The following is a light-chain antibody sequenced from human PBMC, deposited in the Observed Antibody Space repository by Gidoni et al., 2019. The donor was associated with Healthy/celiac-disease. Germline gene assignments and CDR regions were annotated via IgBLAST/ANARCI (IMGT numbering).Light chain of an antibody. Sequence: DIQMTQPPSTLSSSVGDRVTITCRASQSISSWLAWYQQKPGKAPKLLIYKASSLESGGPSRFSGSGSGTEFTLTSSSLQHDDFATYYCQQYNSYSPITFGQGTRLEIK. CDR1: QSISSW. CDR3: QQYNSYSPIT. V-gene: IGKV1-5*03. CDR2: KAS. J-gene: IGKJ5*01.